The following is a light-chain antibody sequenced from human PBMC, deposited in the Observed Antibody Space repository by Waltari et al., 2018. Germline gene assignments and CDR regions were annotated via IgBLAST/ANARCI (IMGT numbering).Light chain of an antibody. V-gene: IGLV3-1*01. J-gene: IGLJ3*02. CDR3: QAWDSSTGV. Sequence: SYELTQPPSVSVSPGQTASITCSGDKLGDKYVCWDQQKPGQSPVVVIYQDNKRPSGIPERFSGSNSGNTATLTISGTQAMDEADYYCQAWDSSTGVFGGGTKLTVL. CDR2: QDN. CDR1: KLGDKY.